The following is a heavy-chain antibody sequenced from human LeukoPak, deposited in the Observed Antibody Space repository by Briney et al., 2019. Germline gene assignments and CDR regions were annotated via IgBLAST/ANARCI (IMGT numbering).Heavy chain of an antibody. CDR1: GGTFSSYA. CDR2: ITPIFGTA. D-gene: IGHD2-21*01. V-gene: IGHV1-69*06. Sequence: SVKVSCKASGGTFSSYAISWVRQAPGQGLEWMGGITPIFGTANYAQKFQGRVTITADKSTSTAYMELSSLRSEDTAVYYCARGGCGGGTCNKTSSYYYYYMDVWGKGTTVTVSS. J-gene: IGHJ6*03. CDR3: ARGGCGGGTCNKTSSYYYYYMDV.